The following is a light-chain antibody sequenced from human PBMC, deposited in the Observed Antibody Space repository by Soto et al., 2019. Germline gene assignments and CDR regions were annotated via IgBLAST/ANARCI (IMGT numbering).Light chain of an antibody. CDR3: CSYAGYYTLV. CDR1: SSDIGDFNY. J-gene: IGLJ2*01. Sequence: QSALTQPASVSGSPGQSITISCTGTSSDIGDFNYVSWYQQHPDKAPKLLIYEVTNRPSGVSNRFSGSKSGNTASLTISGLQAEDEADYYCCSYAGYYTLVFGGGTKLTVL. CDR2: EVT. V-gene: IGLV2-14*01.